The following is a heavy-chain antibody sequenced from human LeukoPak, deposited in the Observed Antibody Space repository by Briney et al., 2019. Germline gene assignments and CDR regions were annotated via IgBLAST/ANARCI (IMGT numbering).Heavy chain of an antibody. CDR3: ARYDSSTSFDY. D-gene: IGHD2-2*01. J-gene: IGHJ4*02. Sequence: NPSETLSLTCTVSGGSISSYYWSWIRQPPGKGLEWIGYSYYSGSTNYNPSLKSRVTISVDTSKNQFSLKLSSVTAADTAVYYCARYDSSTSFDYWGQGTLVTVSS. CDR1: GGSISSYY. CDR2: SYYSGST. V-gene: IGHV4-59*12.